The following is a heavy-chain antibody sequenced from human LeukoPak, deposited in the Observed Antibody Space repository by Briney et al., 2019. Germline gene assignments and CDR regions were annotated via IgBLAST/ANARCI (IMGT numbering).Heavy chain of an antibody. Sequence: GGSLRLSCAASGFTFSSYAMHWVRQAPGKGLEWVAVISYDGSNKYYADSVKGRFTISRDNSKNTLYLQMNSLRAEDTAVYYCAKDLNTVTTAGGFYYGMDVWGQGTTVTVSS. CDR1: GFTFSSYA. V-gene: IGHV3-30-3*01. D-gene: IGHD4-17*01. CDR2: ISYDGSNK. CDR3: AKDLNTVTTAGGFYYGMDV. J-gene: IGHJ6*02.